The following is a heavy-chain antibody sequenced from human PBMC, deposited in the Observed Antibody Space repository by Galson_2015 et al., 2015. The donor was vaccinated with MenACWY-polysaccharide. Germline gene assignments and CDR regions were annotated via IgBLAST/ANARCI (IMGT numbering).Heavy chain of an antibody. CDR3: AKGGQWTPNSGAYFDY. CDR2: ISDSGSAI. J-gene: IGHJ4*02. CDR1: GFNFINFG. V-gene: IGHV3-48*03. D-gene: IGHD4-23*01. Sequence: SLRLSCAASGFNFINFGMNWVRQAPGKGLEWVSYISDSGSAIYFADSVKGRFIISRDNAKNSLHLQMNSLTAEDTAVYYCAKGGQWTPNSGAYFDYWGQGTLVTVSS.